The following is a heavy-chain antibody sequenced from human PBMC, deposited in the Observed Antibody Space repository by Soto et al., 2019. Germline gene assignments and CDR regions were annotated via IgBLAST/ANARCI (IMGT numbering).Heavy chain of an antibody. CDR3: ATQEVGGSYVYTFDP. D-gene: IGHD1-26*01. Sequence: QLQLQESGPGLVKPSETLSLTCTVSGGSISSSNYYWGWIRQPPGKGLEWIGSIYYSGSTYYHPSLKSRVTISVDTSKNQLSLKQSSVTAADTAVYYCATQEVGGSYVYTFDPWGQGTLVTVSS. J-gene: IGHJ5*02. CDR2: IYYSGST. CDR1: GGSISSSNYY. V-gene: IGHV4-39*01.